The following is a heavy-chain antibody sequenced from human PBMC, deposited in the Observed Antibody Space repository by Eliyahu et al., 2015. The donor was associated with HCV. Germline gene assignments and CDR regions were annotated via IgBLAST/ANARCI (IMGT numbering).Heavy chain of an antibody. J-gene: IGHJ5*02. CDR3: TRVPRDCSVGNCSPFDP. CDR1: GFSFXXST. CDR2: VRNITDNYAT. D-gene: IGHD2-15*01. Sequence: EVHLVESGGGLVQPGGSLKLSCEVXGFSFXXSTXHWVRQSAGNRLEWVGRVRNITDNYATAYTASVRGRFVISRDDSKDTAYLQMNSLKTEDTATYFCTRVPRDCSVGNCSPFDPWGQGTLVTVSS. V-gene: IGHV3-73*01.